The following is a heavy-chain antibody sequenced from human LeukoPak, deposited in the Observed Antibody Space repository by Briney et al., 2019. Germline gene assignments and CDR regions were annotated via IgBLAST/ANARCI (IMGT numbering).Heavy chain of an antibody. V-gene: IGHV5-51*01. D-gene: IGHD3-10*01. CDR2: IYPGDSDT. CDR3: ARLAGGTMVRGVPFDY. J-gene: IGHJ4*02. Sequence: KLGESLKISCKGSGYSFTSYWIGWVRQMPGKGLEWMGIIYPGDSDTRYSPSFHGQVTISADKSISTAYLQWSSLKASDTAMYYCARLAGGTMVRGVPFDYWGQGTLVTVSS. CDR1: GYSFTSYW.